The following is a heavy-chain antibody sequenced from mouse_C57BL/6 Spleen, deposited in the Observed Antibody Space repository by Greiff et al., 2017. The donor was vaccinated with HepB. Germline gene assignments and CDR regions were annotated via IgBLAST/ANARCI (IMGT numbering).Heavy chain of an antibody. V-gene: IGHV1-80*01. CDR2: IYPGDGDT. D-gene: IGHD2-3*01. Sequence: VQLQQSGAELVKPGASVKISCKASGYAFSSYWMNWVKQRPGKGLEWIGQIYPGDGDTNYNGKFKGKATLTADESSSTAYMQLISLTSEDSAAYFCARGGDGYPAWFAYWGQGTLVTVSA. CDR1: GYAFSSYW. CDR3: ARGGDGYPAWFAY. J-gene: IGHJ3*01.